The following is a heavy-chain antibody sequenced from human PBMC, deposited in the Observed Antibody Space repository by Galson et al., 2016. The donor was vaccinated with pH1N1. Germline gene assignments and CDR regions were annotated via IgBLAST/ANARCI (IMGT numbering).Heavy chain of an antibody. CDR3: ARAIGAGDCY. CDR1: GYSFKSYW. J-gene: IGHJ1*01. D-gene: IGHD6-13*01. CDR2: IYPGDSDT. V-gene: IGHV5-51*01. Sequence: QSGAEVKKSGESLKISCKGSGYSFKSYWIAWVRQMPGKGLEWMGIIYPGDSDTRYSPSFLGQVIMSADKSISTAFLQWSSLNASDTAMYYCARAIGAGDCYWGQGTLVTVSS.